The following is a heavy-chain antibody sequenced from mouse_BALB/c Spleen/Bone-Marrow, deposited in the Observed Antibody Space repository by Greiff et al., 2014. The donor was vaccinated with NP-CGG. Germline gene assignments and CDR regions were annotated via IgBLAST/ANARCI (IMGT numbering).Heavy chain of an antibody. J-gene: IGHJ2*01. CDR1: GYAFSSYW. Sequence: VQLQQSGAELVRPGSSVKISCKASGYAFSSYWMNWVKQRPGQGLEWIGQIYPGDGDTNYNGKFKGKATLTAGKSSSTAYMQLSSLSSEDSAVYFCARQYGNYFDYWGQGTTLTVSS. V-gene: IGHV1-80*01. CDR2: IYPGDGDT. D-gene: IGHD2-10*02. CDR3: ARQYGNYFDY.